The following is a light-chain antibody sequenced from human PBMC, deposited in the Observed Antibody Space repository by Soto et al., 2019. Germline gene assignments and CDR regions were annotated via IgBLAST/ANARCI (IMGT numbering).Light chain of an antibody. V-gene: IGKV3-15*01. CDR1: QSVSSN. CDR3: QQYNNWPLF. CDR2: GAS. Sequence: EIVMTQSPATLSVSPGERATLSCGASQSVSSNLAWYQQKPGQAPRLLIYGASTRATGIPARFSGSGSGTEFTLTISSLQSEDFAVYYCQQYNNWPLFFGQGTKLEIK. J-gene: IGKJ2*01.